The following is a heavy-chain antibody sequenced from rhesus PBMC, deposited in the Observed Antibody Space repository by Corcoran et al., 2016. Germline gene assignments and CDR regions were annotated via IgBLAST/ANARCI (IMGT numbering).Heavy chain of an antibody. Sequence: QVQLQESGPGLVKPSETLSLTCAVSGGAVSSSNWWCWIRQPPGKGLEGIGYNSGSSGSTYYNPSLKSRVTISTDTSKNQFSLKLSSVTAADTAVYYCARGVYYSSYFDYWGQGVLVTVSS. J-gene: IGHJ4*01. CDR3: ARGVYYSSYFDY. CDR2: NSGSSGST. D-gene: IGHD3-9*01. CDR1: GGAVSSSNW. V-gene: IGHV4-65*01.